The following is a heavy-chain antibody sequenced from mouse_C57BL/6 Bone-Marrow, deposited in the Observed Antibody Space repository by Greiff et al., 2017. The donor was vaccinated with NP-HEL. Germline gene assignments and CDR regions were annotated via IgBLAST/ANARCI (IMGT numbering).Heavy chain of an antibody. J-gene: IGHJ3*01. CDR1: GFSLTSYG. Sequence: VKLMESGPGLVAPSQSLSITCTVSGFSLTSYGVDWVRQSPGKGLEWLGVIWGVGSTNYNSALKSRLSISKDNSKSQVFLKMNSLQTDDTAMYYCASEDYGSSYPFAYWGQGTLVTVSA. CDR3: ASEDYGSSYPFAY. D-gene: IGHD1-1*01. V-gene: IGHV2-6*01. CDR2: IWGVGST.